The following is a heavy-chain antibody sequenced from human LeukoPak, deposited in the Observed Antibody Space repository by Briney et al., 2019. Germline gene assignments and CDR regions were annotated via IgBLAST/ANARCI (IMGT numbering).Heavy chain of an antibody. CDR3: ARDFKAAASLSYLQH. CDR2: ISYDGSNK. V-gene: IGHV3-30-3*01. Sequence: GGSLRLSCAASGFTFSNCNMNWVRQAPGKGLEWVAVISYDGSNKYYADSVKGRFTISRDNSKNTLSLQMNSLRAEDTAVYYCARDFKAAASLSYLQHWGQGTLVTVSS. D-gene: IGHD6-13*01. CDR1: GFTFSNCN. J-gene: IGHJ1*01.